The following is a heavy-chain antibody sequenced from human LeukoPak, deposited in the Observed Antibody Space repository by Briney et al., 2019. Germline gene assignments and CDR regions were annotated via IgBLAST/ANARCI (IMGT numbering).Heavy chain of an antibody. CDR2: IIPIFGTA. CDR1: GYTLTELS. D-gene: IGHD3-22*01. Sequence: SVKVSCKVSGYTLTELSMHWVRQAPGQGLEWMGGIIPIFGTANYAQKFQGRVTITADESTSTAYMELSSLRSEDTAVYYCAIYYYDSSGIGYYFDYWGQGTLVTVSS. J-gene: IGHJ4*02. V-gene: IGHV1-69*13. CDR3: AIYYYDSSGIGYYFDY.